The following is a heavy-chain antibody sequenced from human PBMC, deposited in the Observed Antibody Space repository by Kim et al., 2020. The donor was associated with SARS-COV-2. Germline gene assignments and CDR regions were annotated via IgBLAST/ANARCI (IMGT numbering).Heavy chain of an antibody. D-gene: IGHD1-1*01. J-gene: IGHJ3*01. CDR1: GFTLSSHW. V-gene: IGHV3-7*01. CDR2: INHEGTGK. CDR3: TSDIIEVGTKGFDV. Sequence: GGSLRLSCTASGFTLSSHWMSWVRQAPGKGLEWVANINHEGTGKYYVDSVKGRFTISRDNAKNSVYLQMNSLRDDDTAVYYCTSDIIEVGTKGFDVWGQGTMVTVSS.